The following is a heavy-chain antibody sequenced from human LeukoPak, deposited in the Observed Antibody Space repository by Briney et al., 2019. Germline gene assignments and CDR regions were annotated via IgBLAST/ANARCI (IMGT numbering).Heavy chain of an antibody. CDR2: IYHSGST. CDR3: ARVPIVGALDY. CDR1: GYSISSGYY. V-gene: IGHV4-38-2*02. D-gene: IGHD1-26*01. J-gene: IGHJ4*02. Sequence: KTSETLSLTCTVSGYSISSGYYWGWIRQPPGKGLEWIGSIYHSGSTYYNPSLKSRVTISVDTSKNQFSLKLSSVTAADTAVYYCARVPIVGALDYWGQGTLDTVSS.